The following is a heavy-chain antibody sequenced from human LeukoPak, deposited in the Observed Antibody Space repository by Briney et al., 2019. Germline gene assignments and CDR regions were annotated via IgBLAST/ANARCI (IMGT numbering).Heavy chain of an antibody. CDR2: ISSSSSYI. V-gene: IGHV3-21*01. D-gene: IGHD4-17*01. Sequence: GSLRLSCAASGFTFSSYSMNWVHQAPGKGLEWVSSISSSSSYIYYADSVKGRFTISRDNAKNSLYLQRNSLRAEDTAVYYCARVPRVRSVTTTDASFDYWGQGTLVTVSS. CDR1: GFTFSSYS. CDR3: ARVPRVRSVTTTDASFDY. J-gene: IGHJ4*02.